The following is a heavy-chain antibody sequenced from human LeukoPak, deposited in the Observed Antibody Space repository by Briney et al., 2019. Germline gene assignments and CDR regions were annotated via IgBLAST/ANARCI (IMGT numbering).Heavy chain of an antibody. D-gene: IGHD3-22*01. V-gene: IGHV4-61*01. CDR2: IFYSGST. CDR1: GGSVSSGSYY. CDR3: ARVRYDSSL. J-gene: IGHJ4*02. Sequence: SETLSLTCTVSGGSVSSGSYYWSWVRQPPGKGLEWIGYIFYSGSTNYNPSLKSRVTISVDTSNNQFSLKLSSVTAADTAVYYCARVRYDSSLWGQGTLDTVSS.